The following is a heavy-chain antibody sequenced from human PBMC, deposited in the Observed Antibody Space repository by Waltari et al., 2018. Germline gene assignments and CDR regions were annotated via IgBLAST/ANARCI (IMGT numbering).Heavy chain of an antibody. J-gene: IGHJ4*02. D-gene: IGHD3-10*01. CDR3: ARHGGGLVWFGESTPHFDY. CDR2: IFYTGKT. V-gene: IGHV4-39*01. Sequence: QLQLQESGPGLLKPSETLSLTCTVSGGSFSSTDDYWGWIRQPPGKGLEWIGSIFYTGKTYSTPSLKSRVTMSIGLSKNHFSLNRTSVSAADTAVYYCARHGGGLVWFGESTPHFDYWGQGTLVTVSS. CDR1: GGSFSSTDDY.